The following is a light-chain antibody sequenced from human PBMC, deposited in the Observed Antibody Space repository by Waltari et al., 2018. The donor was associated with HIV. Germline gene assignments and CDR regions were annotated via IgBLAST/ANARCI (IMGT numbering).Light chain of an antibody. CDR3: VSYTEKDTFLL. CDR2: AAT. Sequence: QSALTQPPSALGSPGQSVAISCPGSSNDLGPFNFFSWYQHHPGNAPKLLTYAATRRPPGIPNRFSGTKSGYTASLTVSDLQFEDEADYYCVSYTEKDTFLLFCGGTK. J-gene: IGLJ2*01. CDR1: SNDLGPFNF. V-gene: IGLV2-8*01.